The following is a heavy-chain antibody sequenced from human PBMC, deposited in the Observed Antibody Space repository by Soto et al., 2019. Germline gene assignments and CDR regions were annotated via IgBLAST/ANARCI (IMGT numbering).Heavy chain of an antibody. J-gene: IGHJ6*02. CDR1: GGSISSYY. CDR3: ARDRRDYGMDV. Sequence: SETLSLTCTVSGGSISSYYWSWIRQPAGKGLEWIGRIYTSGRTNYNPSLKSRVTLSVDTSKNQFSLKLSSVTAADTAVYYCARDRRDYGMDVWGQGTTVTVSS. CDR2: IYTSGRT. V-gene: IGHV4-4*07.